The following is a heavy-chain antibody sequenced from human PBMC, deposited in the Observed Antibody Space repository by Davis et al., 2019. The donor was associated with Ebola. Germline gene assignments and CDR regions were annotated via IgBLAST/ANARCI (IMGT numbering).Heavy chain of an antibody. Sequence: GESLKISCAVSGFTFSSYWMHWVRQAPGKGLVWVSRINDDGTGTSYADSVKGRFTISRDNAKNTVYLQMNSLRDEDTAVYYCASANDYGDYDLTIWGQGTLVTVSS. J-gene: IGHJ4*02. V-gene: IGHV3-74*01. CDR1: GFTFSSYW. D-gene: IGHD4-17*01. CDR2: INDDGTGT. CDR3: ASANDYGDYDLTI.